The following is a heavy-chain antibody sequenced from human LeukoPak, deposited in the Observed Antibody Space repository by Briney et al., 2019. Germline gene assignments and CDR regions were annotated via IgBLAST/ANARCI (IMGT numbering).Heavy chain of an antibody. CDR3: ARTYDFGRGPPGDAFDN. CDR2: IDARSGIT. V-gene: IGHV3-48*01. CDR1: GFTFTIFG. J-gene: IGHJ3*02. D-gene: IGHD3-3*01. Sequence: PGGSLRLPCAASGFTFTIFGLNWVRQAPGKVPEWVSYIDARSGITYYADSVQGRFTISRDNAQESVFLQMNSLRADDTAAYYCARTYDFGRGPPGDAFDNWGPGTLVTVSS.